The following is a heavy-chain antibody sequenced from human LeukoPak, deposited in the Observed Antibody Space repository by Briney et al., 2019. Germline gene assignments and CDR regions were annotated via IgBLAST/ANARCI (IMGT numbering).Heavy chain of an antibody. D-gene: IGHD3-3*01. CDR3: ARQGEKSYDFWSGYPNNWFDP. Sequence: GESLKISCKGFGYSFTSYWIGWVRQMPGKGLEWVGIIYPGDSDTRYSPSFQGQVTISADKSISTAYPQWSSLKVSDTAMYYCARQGEKSYDFWSGYPNNWFDPWGQGTLVTVSS. CDR2: IYPGDSDT. J-gene: IGHJ5*02. V-gene: IGHV5-51*01. CDR1: GYSFTSYW.